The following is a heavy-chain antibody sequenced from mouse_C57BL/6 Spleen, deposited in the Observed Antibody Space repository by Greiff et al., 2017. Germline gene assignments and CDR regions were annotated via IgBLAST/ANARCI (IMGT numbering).Heavy chain of an antibody. CDR2: IYPGDGDT. D-gene: IGHD5-5*01. J-gene: IGHJ4*01. CDR1: GYAFSSSW. V-gene: IGHV1-82*01. CDR3: ARLLLPTYAMDY. Sequence: VQLVESGPELVKPGASVKISCKASGYAFSSSWMNWVKQRPGKGLEWIGRIYPGDGDTNYNGKFKGKATLTADKSSSTAYMQLSSLTSEDSAVYFCARLLLPTYAMDYWGQGTSVTVSS.